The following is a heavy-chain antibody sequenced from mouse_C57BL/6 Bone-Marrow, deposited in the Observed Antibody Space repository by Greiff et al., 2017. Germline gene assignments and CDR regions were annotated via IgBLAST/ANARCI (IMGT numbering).Heavy chain of an antibody. J-gene: IGHJ4*01. D-gene: IGHD1-1*01. CDR3: ARYYYGSSYEGYYAMDY. CDR2: IRNKANGYTT. CDR1: GFTFTDYY. V-gene: IGHV7-3*01. Sequence: EVQVVESGGGLVQPGGSLSLSCAASGFTFTDYYMSWVRQPPGKALEWLGFIRNKANGYTTEYSASVKGRFTIARDNSQSILYLQMNALRAEDSATYYCARYYYGSSYEGYYAMDYWGQGTSVTVSS.